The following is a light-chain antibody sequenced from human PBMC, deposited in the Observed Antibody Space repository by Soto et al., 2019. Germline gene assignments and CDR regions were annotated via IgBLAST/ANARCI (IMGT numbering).Light chain of an antibody. Sequence: QSALTQPASVSGSPGQSIAISCTGTSSDVGAYDYVSWYQQHPGEAPKVKIYDVSHRPSGVSDRFSGSKSGNTASLTISGRQAEDEADYYCSSYAKSGSVVFGGGTKLTVL. CDR3: SSYAKSGSVV. V-gene: IGLV2-14*01. CDR1: SSDVGAYDY. J-gene: IGLJ2*01. CDR2: DVS.